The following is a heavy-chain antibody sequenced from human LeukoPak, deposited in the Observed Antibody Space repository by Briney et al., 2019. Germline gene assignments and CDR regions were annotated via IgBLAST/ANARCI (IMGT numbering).Heavy chain of an antibody. CDR3: ARDYCSSTSCYTGGFDY. J-gene: IGHJ4*02. Sequence: GASVKVSCKASGYTFTIYGISWVRQAPGQGLEWMGWISAYNGNTNYAQKLQGRVTMTTDTSTSTAYMELRSLRSDDTAVYYCARDYCSSTSCYTGGFDYWGQGTLVTVSS. D-gene: IGHD2-2*02. V-gene: IGHV1-18*01. CDR2: ISAYNGNT. CDR1: GYTFTIYG.